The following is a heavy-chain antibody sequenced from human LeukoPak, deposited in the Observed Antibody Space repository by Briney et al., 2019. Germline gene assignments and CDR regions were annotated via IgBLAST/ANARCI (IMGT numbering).Heavy chain of an antibody. CDR2: IIPIFGTA. V-gene: IGHV1-69*05. CDR1: GGTFSSYA. CDR3: ASYIVVVPAAIVPALGHLKTGFDP. Sequence: RASVKVSCKASGGTFSSYAISWVRQAPGQGLEWMGGIIPIFGTANYAQKFQGRVTITTDESTSTAYMELSSLRSEDTAVYYCASYIVVVPAAIVPALGHLKTGFDPWGQGTLVTVSS. J-gene: IGHJ5*02. D-gene: IGHD2-2*02.